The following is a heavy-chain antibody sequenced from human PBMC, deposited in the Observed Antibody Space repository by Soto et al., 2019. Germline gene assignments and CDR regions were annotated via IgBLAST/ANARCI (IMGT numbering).Heavy chain of an antibody. J-gene: IGHJ2*01. D-gene: IGHD1-1*01. V-gene: IGHV3-74*01. Sequence: GGSLRLSCAASGVTFSGYWIHWVRQAPGKGLVWVSRINNDGSRTNYADSVKGRFTVSRDNAKNMVYLQMNSLRAEDTAVYYCERSLWTWYFALWGRGTLVTVSS. CDR2: INNDGSRT. CDR3: ERSLWTWYFAL. CDR1: GVTFSGYW.